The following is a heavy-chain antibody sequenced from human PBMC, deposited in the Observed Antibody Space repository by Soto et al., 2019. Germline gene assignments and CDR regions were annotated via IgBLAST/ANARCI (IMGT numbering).Heavy chain of an antibody. CDR2: IYSGGGT. CDR1: LFIVSDNY. D-gene: IGHD4-17*01. J-gene: IGHJ4*02. V-gene: IGHV3-66*01. Sequence: EVRLVQSGGGLVQPGGSLRLSCAASLFIVSDNYMSWVRQAPGKGLEWVSLIYSGGGTDYAESVKGRFTISRDNSKNTLYIQMNSLKAEDTGIYYCATRMTTAPDWGQGTVVTVSS. CDR3: ATRMTTAPD.